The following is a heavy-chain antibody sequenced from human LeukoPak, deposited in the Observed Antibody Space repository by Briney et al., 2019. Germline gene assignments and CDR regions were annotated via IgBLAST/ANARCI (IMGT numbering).Heavy chain of an antibody. CDR1: GGSISSSSYY. CDR2: IYTSGST. V-gene: IGHV4-61*02. J-gene: IGHJ6*04. D-gene: IGHD4-11*01. Sequence: SETLSLTCTASGGSISSSSYYWGWIRQPAGKGLEWIGRIYTSGSTNYNPSLKSRVTISVDTSKNQFSLKLSSVTAADTAVYYCAREHSNYFVAGVSDVWGKGTTVTVSS. CDR3: AREHSNYFVAGVSDV.